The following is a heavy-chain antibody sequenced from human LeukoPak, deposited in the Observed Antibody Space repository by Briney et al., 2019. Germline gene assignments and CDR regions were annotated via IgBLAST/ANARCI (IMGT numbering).Heavy chain of an antibody. J-gene: IGHJ4*02. CDR2: ISGSGGST. D-gene: IGHD3-22*01. V-gene: IGHV3-23*01. CDR3: AKDLYYDSSGYYFFPQSSFDY. CDR1: GFTFSSYA. Sequence: PGGSLRLSCAASGFTFSSYAMSWVRQAPGKGLEWVSAISGSGGSTYYADSVKGRFTISRDNSKNTLYLQMNSLGAEDTAVYYCAKDLYYDSSGYYFFPQSSFDYWGQGTLVTVSS.